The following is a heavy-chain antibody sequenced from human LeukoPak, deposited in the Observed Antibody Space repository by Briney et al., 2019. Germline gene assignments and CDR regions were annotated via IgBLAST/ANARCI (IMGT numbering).Heavy chain of an antibody. CDR1: GFTFSSYA. J-gene: IGHJ4*02. CDR3: ARDTQDYGDPYYFDY. V-gene: IGHV3-23*01. D-gene: IGHD4-17*01. CDR2: ISGSGGST. Sequence: GGSLRLSCAASGFTFSSYAMSWVRQAPGKGLEWVSAISGSGGSTYYADSVKGRFTISRDNSKNTLYLQMNSLRAEDTALYHCARDTQDYGDPYYFDYWGQGTLVTVSS.